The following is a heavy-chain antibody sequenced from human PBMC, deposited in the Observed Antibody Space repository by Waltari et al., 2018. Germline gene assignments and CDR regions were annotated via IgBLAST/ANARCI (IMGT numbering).Heavy chain of an antibody. CDR3: ARRIAVTGNYGMDV. J-gene: IGHJ6*02. D-gene: IGHD6-13*01. CDR1: GYNFITHW. V-gene: IGHV5-51*01. Sequence: EVQLVQSGAEVKKPGESLRISCKASGYNFITHWIAWVRQRPGEGLEWVGIISPTGSDTRYSPSFEAHVTISVDNSITTAYLHWSSLKAPDTAMYFCARRIAVTGNYGMDVWGQGTAVTVSS. CDR2: ISPTGSDT.